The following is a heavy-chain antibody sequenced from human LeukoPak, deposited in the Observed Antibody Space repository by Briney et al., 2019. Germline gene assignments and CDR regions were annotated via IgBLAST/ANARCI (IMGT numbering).Heavy chain of an antibody. V-gene: IGHV3-23*01. Sequence: GGSLRLSCAASGFTFSSYAMSWVRQAPGKGLEWVSAMSGSGGSTYYADSVKGRLTISRDNSKNTLYLQMNSLRAEDTAVYYCAKTPLIWGFAYWYFDLWGRGTLGTVSS. CDR3: AKTPLIWGFAYWYFDL. CDR1: GFTFSSYA. CDR2: MSGSGGST. J-gene: IGHJ2*01. D-gene: IGHD3-16*01.